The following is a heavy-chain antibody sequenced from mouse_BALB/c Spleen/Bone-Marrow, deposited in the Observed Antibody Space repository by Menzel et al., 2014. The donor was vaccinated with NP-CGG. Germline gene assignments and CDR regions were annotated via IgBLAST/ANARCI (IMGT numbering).Heavy chain of an antibody. CDR1: GYAFTNYL. V-gene: IGHV1-54*01. CDR3: ARSRGYDVGPFAF. Sequence: QVQLQQSGAELVRPGTSVKVSCKASGYAFTNYLIEWVKQRPGQGLEWIGVINPGSGSSNYNENFKGKATLTVDRSSSTAYMLLSSLTSDDSAVYFCARSRGYDVGPFAFWGQGTLVTVSA. D-gene: IGHD2-2*01. CDR2: INPGSGSS. J-gene: IGHJ3*01.